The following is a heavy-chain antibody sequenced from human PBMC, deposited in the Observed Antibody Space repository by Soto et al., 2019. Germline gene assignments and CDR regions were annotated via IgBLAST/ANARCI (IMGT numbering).Heavy chain of an antibody. Sequence: GSLRLSCAASGFSFSSHWMTWVRQAPGKGLECVANINQDGNAKFCVDSVKGRFTISRDNAKNILYLQMDSLRVEDTAVYYCTRTVLGAAYFDYWGQRSLVTVSS. CDR1: GFSFSSHW. CDR2: INQDGNAK. V-gene: IGHV3-7*01. CDR3: TRTVLGAAYFDY. D-gene: IGHD3-16*01. J-gene: IGHJ4*02.